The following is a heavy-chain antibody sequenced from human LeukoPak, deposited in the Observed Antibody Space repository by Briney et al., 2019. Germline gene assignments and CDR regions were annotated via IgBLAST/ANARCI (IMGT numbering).Heavy chain of an antibody. CDR1: GGSFSGYY. D-gene: IGHD6-13*01. Sequence: SETLSLTCAVYGGSFSGYYWSWIRQPPGKGLEWIGEINHSGSTNYNPSLKSRVTISVDTSKNQFSPKLSSVTAADTAVYYCARGLRIAAAGTLGYWGQGTLVTVSS. J-gene: IGHJ4*02. CDR3: ARGLRIAAAGTLGY. V-gene: IGHV4-34*01. CDR2: INHSGST.